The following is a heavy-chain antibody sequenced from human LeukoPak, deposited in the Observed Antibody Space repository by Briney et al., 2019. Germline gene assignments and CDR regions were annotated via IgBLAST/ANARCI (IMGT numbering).Heavy chain of an antibody. D-gene: IGHD5-24*01. CDR1: GFTFSSYS. CDR2: ISGSSSYI. J-gene: IGHJ4*02. Sequence: GGSLRLSCAASGFTFSSYSMNWVRQAPGKGLEWVSSISGSSSYIYYADSVKGRFTISRDNAKNSLYLQMNSLRAEDTVVYYCARDRGWLQLEYYFDYWGQGTLVTVSS. CDR3: ARDRGWLQLEYYFDY. V-gene: IGHV3-21*01.